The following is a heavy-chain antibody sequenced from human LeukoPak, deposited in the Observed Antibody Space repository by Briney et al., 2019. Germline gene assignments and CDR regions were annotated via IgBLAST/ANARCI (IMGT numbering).Heavy chain of an antibody. CDR1: VFTSCRYW. V-gene: IGHV3-74*01. CDR2: IYRDGRST. J-gene: IGHJ4*02. Sequence: PGGCLRLSRAASVFTSCRYWMHRVRPAPGRGLVCVSRIYRDGRSTSYADSVRGGFTVSRDTAKNTRYLQMETLRAESTRVYFGARARKCLRFPSPYDYWGRGTLTTVSS. D-gene: IGHD5-12*01. CDR3: ARARKCLRFPSPYDY.